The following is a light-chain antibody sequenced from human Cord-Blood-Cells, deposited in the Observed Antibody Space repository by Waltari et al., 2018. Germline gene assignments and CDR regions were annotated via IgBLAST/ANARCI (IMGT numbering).Light chain of an antibody. CDR2: DVS. CDR3: SSYTSSSTWV. V-gene: IGLV2-14*03. CDR1: NSDVGGYNY. Sequence: QSALTQPASVSGSPGPSITLSCTGTNSDVGGYNYVSWYQTHPGKAPKLMIYDVSNRPSGVSNRFSGSKSGNTASLTISGLQAEDEADYYCSSYTSSSTWVFGGGTKLTVL. J-gene: IGLJ3*02.